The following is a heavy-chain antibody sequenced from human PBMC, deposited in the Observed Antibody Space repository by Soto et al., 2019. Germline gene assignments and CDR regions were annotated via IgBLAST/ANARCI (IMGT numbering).Heavy chain of an antibody. CDR1: GGSFSGYY. V-gene: IGHV4-34*01. Sequence: SETLSLTCAVYGGSFSGYYWSWIRQPPRKGLEWIGEINHSGSTNYNPSLKSRVTISVDTSKNQFSLKLSSVTDADTAVYYCARVRFAEHSISGVVTTFYYYYMDVWGKGTTVTVSS. CDR2: INHSGST. CDR3: ARVRFAEHSISGVVTTFYYYYMDV. J-gene: IGHJ6*03. D-gene: IGHD3-3*01.